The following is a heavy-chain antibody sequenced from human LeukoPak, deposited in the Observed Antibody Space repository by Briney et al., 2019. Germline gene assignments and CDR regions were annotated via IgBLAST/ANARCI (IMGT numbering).Heavy chain of an antibody. CDR3: ARAACSSTSCYYYYGMDV. Sequence: SETLSLTCAVYGGSFSGYYWSWIRQPPGKGLEWIGYIYYSGSTNYNPSLKSRVTISVDTSKNQFSLKLSSVTAADTAVYYCARAACSSTSCYYYYGMDVWGQGTTVTVSS. CDR2: IYYSGST. V-gene: IGHV4-59*01. D-gene: IGHD2-2*01. J-gene: IGHJ6*02. CDR1: GGSFSGYY.